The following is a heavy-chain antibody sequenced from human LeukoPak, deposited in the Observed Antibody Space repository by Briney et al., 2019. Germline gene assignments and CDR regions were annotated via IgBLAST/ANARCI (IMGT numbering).Heavy chain of an antibody. CDR1: GGTFSSYA. CDR2: ISAYNGNT. J-gene: IGHJ6*02. D-gene: IGHD3-3*01. Sequence: ASVKVSCKASGGTFSSYAISWVRQAPGQGLEWMGWISAYNGNTNYAQKLQGRVTMTTDTSTSTAYMELRSLRSDDTAVYYCARDDPTYYDFWSGLLYGMDVWGQGTTVTVSS. CDR3: ARDDPTYYDFWSGLLYGMDV. V-gene: IGHV1-18*01.